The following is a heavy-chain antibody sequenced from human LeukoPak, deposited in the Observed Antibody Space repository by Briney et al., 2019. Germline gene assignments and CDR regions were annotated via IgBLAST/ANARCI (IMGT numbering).Heavy chain of an antibody. CDR3: ARAPGGSCYRNKLGCYYMDV. D-gene: IGHD2-15*01. J-gene: IGHJ6*03. CDR2: ISGSGHDI. V-gene: IGHV3-11*04. CDR1: GFTFSDSY. Sequence: GSLRLSCAASGFTFSDSYMTWVRQAPGKLVAWVAYISGSGHDINYSDSVKGRCTISRYNAKSSLYLQMNSLRAEDTAVYYCARAPGGSCYRNKLGCYYMDVRGKGTTVTVSS.